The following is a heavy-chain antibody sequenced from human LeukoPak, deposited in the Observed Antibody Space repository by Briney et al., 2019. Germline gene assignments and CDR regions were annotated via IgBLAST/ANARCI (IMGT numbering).Heavy chain of an antibody. J-gene: IGHJ5*02. CDR1: GYTFASYD. V-gene: IGHV1-8*01. CDR2: MNPNRGNT. Sequence: ASVKVSCKASGYTFASYDINWVRQATGQGLEWMGWMNPNRGNTGYAQKFQGRVTMTRNTSISTAYMELSSLRSEDTAVYYCARVRGPSKGILDIVVVPAANARTFDPWGQGTLVTVSS. CDR3: ARVRGPSKGILDIVVVPAANARTFDP. D-gene: IGHD2-2*01.